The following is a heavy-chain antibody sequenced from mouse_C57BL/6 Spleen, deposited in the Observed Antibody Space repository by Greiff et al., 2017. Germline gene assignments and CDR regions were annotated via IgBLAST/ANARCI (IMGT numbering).Heavy chain of an antibody. D-gene: IGHD2-5*01. J-gene: IGHJ1*03. CDR3: TYYSKRGGYWYFDV. Sequence: EVQLQQSGPELVKPGASVKISCKASGYSFTDYNMNWVKQSNGKSLEWIGVINPNYGTTSYNQKFKGKATLTVDQSSSTAYMQLNSLTSEDSAVYYCTYYSKRGGYWYFDVWGTGTTVTVSS. V-gene: IGHV1-39*01. CDR2: INPNYGTT. CDR1: GYSFTDYN.